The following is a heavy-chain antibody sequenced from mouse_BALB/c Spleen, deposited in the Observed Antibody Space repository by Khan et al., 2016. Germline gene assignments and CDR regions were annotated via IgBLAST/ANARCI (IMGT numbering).Heavy chain of an antibody. J-gene: IGHJ3*01. CDR3: VKNYYDHTSWFPN. CDR1: GFTFSSFG. Sequence: EVELVESVGGLVQPGGSRKLSCAASGFTFSSFGMHWVRQAPEKGLEWVAYISSGSSSIYYADTVKGRFTISRDNPKKTLFLQMTRLRSEDTAMYSSVKNYYDHTSWFPNWGQGTLVTVSA. D-gene: IGHD2-4*01. V-gene: IGHV5-17*02. CDR2: ISSGSSSI.